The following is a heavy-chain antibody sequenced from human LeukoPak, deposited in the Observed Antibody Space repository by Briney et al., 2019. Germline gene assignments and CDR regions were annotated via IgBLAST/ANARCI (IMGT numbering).Heavy chain of an antibody. CDR1: GYTFTGYY. D-gene: IGHD6-19*01. Sequence: ASVKVSCKASGYTFTGYYMHWVRQAPGQGLEWMGWINPNSGGTNYAQKFQGRVTMTRDTSISTAYMELSRLRSDDTAVYYYASLDYPAGTVDYWGQGTLVTVSS. CDR2: INPNSGGT. V-gene: IGHV1-2*02. CDR3: ASLDYPAGTVDY. J-gene: IGHJ4*02.